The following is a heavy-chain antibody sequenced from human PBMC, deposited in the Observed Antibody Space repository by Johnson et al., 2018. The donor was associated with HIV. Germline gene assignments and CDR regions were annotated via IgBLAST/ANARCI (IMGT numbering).Heavy chain of an antibody. D-gene: IGHD1-7*01. CDR1: GFTFSSYG. V-gene: IGHV3-33*06. Sequence: QVQLVESGGGVVQPGRSLRLSCAASGFTFSSYGMHWVRQAPGKGLEWVAVIWYDGSNKYYADSVKGRFHISRDNSKNTLYLQMNSLRAEDTAVYYCAKGMYNWNYGVRRGAIDAFDIWGQGTMVTVSS. CDR3: AKGMYNWNYGVRRGAIDAFDI. J-gene: IGHJ3*02. CDR2: IWYDGSNK.